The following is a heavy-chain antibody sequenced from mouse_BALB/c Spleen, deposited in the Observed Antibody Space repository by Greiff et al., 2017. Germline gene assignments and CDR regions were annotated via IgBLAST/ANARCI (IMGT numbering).Heavy chain of an antibody. J-gene: IGHJ4*01. D-gene: IGHD2-14*01. CDR2: IWGGGST. V-gene: IGHV2-6-5*01. CDR3: AKVAYRYDEGYYAMDY. Sequence: VQLQQSGPGLVAPSQSLSITCTVSGFSLTDYGVSWIRQPPGKGLEWLGVIWGGGSTYYNSALKSRLSISKDNSKSQVFLKMNSLQTDDTAMYYCAKVAYRYDEGYYAMDYWGQGTSVTVSS. CDR1: GFSLTDYG.